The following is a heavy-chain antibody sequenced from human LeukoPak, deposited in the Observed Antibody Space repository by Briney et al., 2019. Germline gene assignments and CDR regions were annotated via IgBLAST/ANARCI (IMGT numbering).Heavy chain of an antibody. CDR3: AKVRRKAAGNRYNWFDP. V-gene: IGHV3-23*01. J-gene: IGHJ5*02. CDR2: ISGSGGST. D-gene: IGHD6-13*01. CDR1: GFTFSSYA. Sequence: GGSLRLSCAASGFTFSSYAMSWVRQAPGKGLEWVSAISGSGGSTYYADSVKGRFTISRDNSKNTLYLQMNSLRAEDTAVYYCAKVRRKAAGNRYNWFDPWGQGTLVTVSS.